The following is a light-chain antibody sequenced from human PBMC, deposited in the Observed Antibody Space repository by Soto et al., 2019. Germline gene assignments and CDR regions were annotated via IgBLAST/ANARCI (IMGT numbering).Light chain of an antibody. CDR3: QQSFNKPPT. J-gene: IGKJ4*01. CDR1: QSIGDN. V-gene: IGKV1-39*01. Sequence: DIQMTQSPSSLCASMGDRVTITFRASQSIGDNLNWYQQTKGTAPHILIYAASSLQSGVPSRFSGSRSGTDFTLTLSNLQPEDFVSYFGQQSFNKPPTFGGGTKVDI. CDR2: AAS.